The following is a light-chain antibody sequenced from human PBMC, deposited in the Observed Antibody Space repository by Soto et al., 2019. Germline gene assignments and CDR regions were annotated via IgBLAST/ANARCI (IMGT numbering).Light chain of an antibody. V-gene: IGLV1-44*01. CDR1: SSNIGSNT. Sequence: QSVLTHPPSASGTPGQRVTNSCSGSSSNIGSNTVNWYQQLPGTAPKHLIYSNNQRPSGVPDRFSGSKSGTSASLAISGLQSEDEADYYCAAWDDSLNGPVVFGGGTKLTVL. CDR3: AAWDDSLNGPVV. CDR2: SNN. J-gene: IGLJ2*01.